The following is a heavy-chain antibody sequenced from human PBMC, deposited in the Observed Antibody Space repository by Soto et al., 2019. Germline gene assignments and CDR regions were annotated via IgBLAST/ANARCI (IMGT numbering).Heavy chain of an antibody. D-gene: IGHD6-19*01. CDR1: GCSISSYY. J-gene: IGHJ5*02. V-gene: IGHV4-59*06. CDR3: ARMVAGTHKAWFDP. CDR2: IYYSGST. Sequence: PSETLSLTCTVSGCSISSYYWSWIRQHPGKGLEWIGYIYYSGSTYYNPSLKSRVTISVDTSKNQFSLKLSSVTAADTAVYYCARMVAGTHKAWFDPWGQGTLVTVSS.